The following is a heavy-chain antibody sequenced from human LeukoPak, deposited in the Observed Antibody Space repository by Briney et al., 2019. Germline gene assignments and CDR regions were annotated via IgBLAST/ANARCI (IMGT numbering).Heavy chain of an antibody. V-gene: IGHV4-59*08. J-gene: IGHJ3*02. CDR1: GGSISGFH. Sequence: SETLSLTCTVSGGSISGFHWNWIRQPPGKGLEWIGYIYYSGRTDSNPSLKSRVTVSVDTSKNQFNLRLTSVTAADTAMYYCARRNDFDIWGPGTIVTVSS. CDR2: IYYSGRT. CDR3: ARRNDFDI.